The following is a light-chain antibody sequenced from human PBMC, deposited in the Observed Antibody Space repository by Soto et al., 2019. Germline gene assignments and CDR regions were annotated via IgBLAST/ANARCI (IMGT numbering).Light chain of an antibody. CDR3: QQRSNCPIT. Sequence: EIVLTQSPATLSLSPGERATLSCRASQSVYNYLAWYQQKPGQAPRLLIYDTSNRATGIPARFSGSGSGTDFTLPISSREPEDFAIYYCQQRSNCPITFGQGTRLEIK. J-gene: IGKJ5*01. V-gene: IGKV3-11*01. CDR1: QSVYNY. CDR2: DTS.